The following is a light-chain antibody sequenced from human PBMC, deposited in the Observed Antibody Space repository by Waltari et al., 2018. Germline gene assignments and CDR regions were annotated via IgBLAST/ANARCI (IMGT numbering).Light chain of an antibody. CDR3: CSYGGASARL. Sequence: QSALTQPASVSGSPGQSITISCTGSSNDVGRYHLVPWYKQHPGEAPTLILYEVSKRPSGVSDRFSGSKSGNTASLTISGLRAEDEADYYCCSYGGASARLFGGGTKLTVL. V-gene: IGLV2-23*02. CDR1: SNDVGRYHL. CDR2: EVS. J-gene: IGLJ2*01.